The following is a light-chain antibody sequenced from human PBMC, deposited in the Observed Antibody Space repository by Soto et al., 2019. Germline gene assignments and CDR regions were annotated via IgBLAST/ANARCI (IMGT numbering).Light chain of an antibody. Sequence: TRSPGTLPLYQGASSTLSFSAMQSFSSSYLAWYQQKPGQAPRRLMYGAATRATGIPGRFSGSGCGTEFTFTISSLQSEDFAVYYCQQYNNWPPLTFGGGTKVDI. CDR2: GAA. CDR3: QQYNNWPPLT. V-gene: IGKV3-15*01. CDR1: QSFSSSY. J-gene: IGKJ4*01.